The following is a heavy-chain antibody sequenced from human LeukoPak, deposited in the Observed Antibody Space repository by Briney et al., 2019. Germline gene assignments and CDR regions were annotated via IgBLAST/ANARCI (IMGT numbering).Heavy chain of an antibody. CDR1: GFTFSSYS. CDR3: ARAENYDSSGYPRGIFDY. V-gene: IGHV3-48*02. CDR2: ISGSSSAI. D-gene: IGHD3-22*01. Sequence: GGSLRLSCAASGFTFSSYSMNWVRQAPGKGLEWVSYISGSSSAIYYADSVKGRLTISRDNAKNSLYLQMNSLRDEDTAVYYCARAENYDSSGYPRGIFDYWGQGTLVTVSS. J-gene: IGHJ4*02.